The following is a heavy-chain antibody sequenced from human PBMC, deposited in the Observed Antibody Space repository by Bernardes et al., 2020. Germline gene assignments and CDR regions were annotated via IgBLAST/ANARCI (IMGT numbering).Heavy chain of an antibody. J-gene: IGHJ6*02. CDR3: ATESLAPAAILEYFAMDV. D-gene: IGHD2-2*01. Sequence: ASVKVSCQVSGNGVGDLSMHWVRQAPGKGLEWMATYNPEDGGKVYAQRFVGRLTLIEDTLTDTAYMELSGLRSDDTAVYYCATESLAPAAILEYFAMDVWGQGTTVTVSS. CDR2: YNPEDGGK. V-gene: IGHV1-24*01. CDR1: GNGVGDLS.